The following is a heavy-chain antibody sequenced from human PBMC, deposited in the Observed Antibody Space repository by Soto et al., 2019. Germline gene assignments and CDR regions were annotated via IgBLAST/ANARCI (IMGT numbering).Heavy chain of an antibody. V-gene: IGHV1-69*06. J-gene: IGHJ6*02. CDR3: ASGDGVVVPAASSRGYYYYGMDV. Sequence: SVKVSCKASGGTFSSYAISWVRQAPGQGLEWMGGIIPIFGTANYAQKFQGRVTITADKSTSTAYMELSSLRSEDTAVYYCASGDGVVVPAASSRGYYYYGMDVWGQGTTVTVSS. D-gene: IGHD2-2*01. CDR2: IIPIFGTA. CDR1: GGTFSSYA.